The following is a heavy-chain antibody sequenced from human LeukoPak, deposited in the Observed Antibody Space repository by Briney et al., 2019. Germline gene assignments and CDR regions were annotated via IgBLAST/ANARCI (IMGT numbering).Heavy chain of an antibody. V-gene: IGHV1-46*01. J-gene: IGHJ2*01. CDR2: INPSGGST. D-gene: IGHD1-26*01. CDR1: GYTFTSYC. Sequence: ASVKVSCKASGYTFTSYCMHWVRQAPRQGLEWMGIINPSGGSTSYAQKFQGRVTMTRDTSTSTVYMELSSLRSEDTAVYYCARDRNGGSYSSYFDLWGRGTLVTVSS. CDR3: ARDRNGGSYSSYFDL.